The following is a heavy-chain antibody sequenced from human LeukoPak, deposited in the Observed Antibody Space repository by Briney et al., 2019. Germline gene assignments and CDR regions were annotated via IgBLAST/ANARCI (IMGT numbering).Heavy chain of an antibody. V-gene: IGHV4-34*01. CDR2: INHSGST. CDR1: GGSFSGYY. Sequence: NSSETLSLTCAVYGGSFSGYYWSWIRQPPGKGLEWIGEINHSGSTNYNPSLKSRVTISVDTSKNQFSLKLSSVTAADTAVYYCAGTSSSWEPFDYWGQGTLVTVSS. CDR3: AGTSSSWEPFDY. J-gene: IGHJ4*02. D-gene: IGHD6-13*01.